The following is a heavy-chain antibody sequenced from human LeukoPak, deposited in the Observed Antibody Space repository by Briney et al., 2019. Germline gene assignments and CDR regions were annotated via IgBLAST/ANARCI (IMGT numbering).Heavy chain of an antibody. J-gene: IGHJ3*02. V-gene: IGHV3-48*04. CDR2: IGGSGSTI. D-gene: IGHD2-21*02. CDR1: GFTFSSYA. CDR3: ARGVAYCGGDCYRAFDI. Sequence: PGGSLRLSCAASGFTFSSYAMHWVRQAPGKGLEWVSYIGGSGSTIYSADSVKGRFTISRDNAKNSLYLQMNSLRAEDTAVYYCARGVAYCGGDCYRAFDIWGQGTMVTVSS.